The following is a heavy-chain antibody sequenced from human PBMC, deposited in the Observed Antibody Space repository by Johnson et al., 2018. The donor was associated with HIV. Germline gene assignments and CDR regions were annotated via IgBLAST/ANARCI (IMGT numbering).Heavy chain of an antibody. CDR3: ARGGIIHDAFDI. J-gene: IGHJ3*02. V-gene: IGHV3-30*02. Sequence: QVQLVESGGGLVKPGGSLRLSCAASGFTFSSNAMHWVRQAPGKGLEWVAFIVYDGSKKYYADSVKGRFTISRDNSKNTLYLQMSSLRAEDTAVYYCARGGIIHDAFDIWGQGTMVTVSS. CDR1: GFTFSSNA. D-gene: IGHD1-1*01. CDR2: IVYDGSKK.